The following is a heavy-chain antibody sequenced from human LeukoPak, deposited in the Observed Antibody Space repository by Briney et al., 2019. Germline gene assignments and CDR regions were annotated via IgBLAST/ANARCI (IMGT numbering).Heavy chain of an antibody. J-gene: IGHJ4*02. Sequence: WASVKVSCKASGYTFTSYDFNWVRQAPGQGLEWMGVINPSGGSTSYAQKFQGRVTMTRDTSTRTVYMEVNSLRSEDTAVYYCARQGTYSSAIGMGYWGQGTLVTVSS. CDR2: INPSGGST. CDR1: GYTFTSYD. V-gene: IGHV1-46*01. CDR3: ARQGTYSSAIGMGY. D-gene: IGHD6-19*01.